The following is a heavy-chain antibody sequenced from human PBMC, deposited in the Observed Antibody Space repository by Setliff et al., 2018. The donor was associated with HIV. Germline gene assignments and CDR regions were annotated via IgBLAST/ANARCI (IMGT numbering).Heavy chain of an antibody. J-gene: IGHJ3*02. CDR1: GGSISNDY. CDR3: ARDRDYGGNRDAFDI. CDR2: VYLSGSI. V-gene: IGHV4-59*01. D-gene: IGHD4-17*01. Sequence: SETLSLTCTVSGGSISNDYWGWVRQPPGKGLEWIGFVYLSGSISYNPSLKSRVTISIDRSKNEFSLKLSSVTAADTALYYCARDRDYGGNRDAFDIWGQGIMVTVSS.